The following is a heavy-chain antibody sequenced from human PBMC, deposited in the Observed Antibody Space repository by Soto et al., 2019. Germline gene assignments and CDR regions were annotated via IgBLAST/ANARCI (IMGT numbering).Heavy chain of an antibody. CDR1: GGTFSSYT. J-gene: IGHJ5*02. D-gene: IGHD6-6*01. Sequence: ASVKVSCKASGGTFSSYTISWVRQAPGQGLEWMGRIIPILGIANYAQKFQGRVTITADKSTSTAYMELSSLRSEDTAVYYCAKSSSGDWFDPWGQGTLVTVSS. V-gene: IGHV1-69*02. CDR2: IIPILGIA. CDR3: AKSSSGDWFDP.